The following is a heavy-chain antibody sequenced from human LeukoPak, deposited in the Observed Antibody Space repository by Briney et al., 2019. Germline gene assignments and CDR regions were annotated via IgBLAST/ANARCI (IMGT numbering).Heavy chain of an antibody. CDR2: IKNKPDGGTT. CDR3: AKQWELLVPYFDY. Sequence: GGSLRLSCAASGFSFTSAWMNWVRQAPGKGLEWVGLIKNKPDGGTTDYAAPVKGRFTISRDDSKNTLYLQMNSLKTEDTAVYYCAKQWELLVPYFDYWGQGTLVTVSS. V-gene: IGHV3-15*01. D-gene: IGHD1-26*01. CDR1: GFSFTSAW. J-gene: IGHJ4*02.